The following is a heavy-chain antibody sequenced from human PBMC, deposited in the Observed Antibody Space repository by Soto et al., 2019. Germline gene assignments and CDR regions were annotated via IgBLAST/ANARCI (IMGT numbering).Heavy chain of an antibody. J-gene: IGHJ6*02. V-gene: IGHV1-24*01. Sequence: ASVKVSCKVSGYTLTELSMHWVRQAPGKGLEWMGGFDPEDGETIYAQKFQGRVTMTEDTSTDTAYMELSSLRSEDTAVYYCATDNYYDFWSGPGVWGQGTKVTVSS. CDR2: FDPEDGET. D-gene: IGHD3-3*01. CDR3: ATDNYYDFWSGPGV. CDR1: GYTLTELS.